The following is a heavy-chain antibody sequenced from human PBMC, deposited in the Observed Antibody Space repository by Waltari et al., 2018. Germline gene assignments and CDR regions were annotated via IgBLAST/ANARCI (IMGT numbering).Heavy chain of an antibody. D-gene: IGHD2-2*01. Sequence: QVQLQQRGAGLLQPSETLSLTCAVYGGSFSGYYWSCIRQPPGKGLEWLGEINHSGSTNYNPSLKSRVTISVDTSKNQFALKLSSVTAADTAVYYCARGRASCYAYWGQGTLVTVSS. CDR1: GGSFSGYY. V-gene: IGHV4-34*01. CDR3: ARGRASCYAY. J-gene: IGHJ4*02. CDR2: INHSGST.